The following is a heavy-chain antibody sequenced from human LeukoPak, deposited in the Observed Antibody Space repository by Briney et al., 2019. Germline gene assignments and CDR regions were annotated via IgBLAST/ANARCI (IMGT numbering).Heavy chain of an antibody. D-gene: IGHD3-3*01. V-gene: IGHV3-23*01. J-gene: IGHJ4*02. CDR3: AKGRYDFWSGPPLYFDY. CDR1: GFTFSSYA. Sequence: GGSLRLSCAASGFTFSSYAMSWVRQAPGKGLEWVSAISGSGGSTYYADSVKGRFTISRDNSKNTLYLQMNSLRAEDTAVYYCAKGRYDFWSGPPLYFDYWGQGTLVTVSS. CDR2: ISGSGGST.